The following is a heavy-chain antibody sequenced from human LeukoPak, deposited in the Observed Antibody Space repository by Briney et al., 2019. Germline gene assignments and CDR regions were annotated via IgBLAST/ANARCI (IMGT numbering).Heavy chain of an antibody. D-gene: IGHD4-23*01. V-gene: IGHV1-8*03. Sequence: GASVKVSCKASGYTFTSYDTNWVRQATGQGLEWMGWMNPNSGNTGYAQKFQGRVTITRNNAISTAYMELSSLRSEDTAIYYCARPASDNGGFDFWGQGAQVTVSS. CDR3: ARPASDNGGFDF. CDR1: GYTFTSYD. CDR2: MNPNSGNT. J-gene: IGHJ4*02.